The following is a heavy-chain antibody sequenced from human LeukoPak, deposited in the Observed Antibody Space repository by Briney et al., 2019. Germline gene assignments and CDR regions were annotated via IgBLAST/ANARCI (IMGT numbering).Heavy chain of an antibody. J-gene: IGHJ4*02. CDR1: GVTFSSYT. CDR3: ARDGAEDGYQYYFDC. D-gene: IGHD5-24*01. Sequence: SVKVSCKASGVTFSSYTISWVRQAPGQGLEWMGRIIPILGIVNYAQTFQGRLTITADKSTSTAYMELSSLRSEDTAVYYCARDGAEDGYQYYFDCWGQGTLVTVSS. CDR2: IIPILGIV. V-gene: IGHV1-69*04.